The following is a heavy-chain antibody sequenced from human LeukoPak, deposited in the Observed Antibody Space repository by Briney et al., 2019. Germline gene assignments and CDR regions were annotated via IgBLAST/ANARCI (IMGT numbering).Heavy chain of an antibody. Sequence: GGSLRLSCAASGFTFSSYAMSWVRQAPGKGLEWVSAISGSGGSTYYADSVKGRFTISRDNSKNTLYLQMNSLRAEDTAVYYCAREYCSGGSCYNDYWGQGTLVTVSS. J-gene: IGHJ4*02. CDR1: GFTFSSYA. D-gene: IGHD2-15*01. CDR3: AREYCSGGSCYNDY. CDR2: ISGSGGST. V-gene: IGHV3-23*01.